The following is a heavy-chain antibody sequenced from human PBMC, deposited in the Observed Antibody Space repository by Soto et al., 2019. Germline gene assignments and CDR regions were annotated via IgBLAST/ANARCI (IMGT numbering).Heavy chain of an antibody. Sequence: QVQLVESGGGVVQPGRSLRLSCAASGFTFSSYGMHWVRQAPGKGLEWVAVISYDGSNKYYADSVKGRFTISRDNSKNTLYLQMNRLRAEDTAVSYCAKVDYRGSYFDYWGQGTLVTVSS. D-gene: IGHD2-15*01. CDR2: ISYDGSNK. J-gene: IGHJ4*02. V-gene: IGHV3-30*18. CDR1: GFTFSSYG. CDR3: AKVDYRGSYFDY.